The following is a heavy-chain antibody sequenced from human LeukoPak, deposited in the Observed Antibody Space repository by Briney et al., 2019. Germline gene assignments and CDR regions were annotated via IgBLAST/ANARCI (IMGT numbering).Heavy chain of an antibody. D-gene: IGHD6-13*01. CDR2: IYSGGST. CDR3: ARSSSTWYDLHWFDP. CDR1: GFTVSSNY. J-gene: IGHJ5*02. Sequence: GGSLRLSCAASGFTVSSNYMSWVRQAPGKGLEWVSVIYSGGSTYYADSVKGRFTISRDNSKNTLYLQMNSLRAEDTAVYYCARSSSTWYDLHWFDPWGQGTLVTVSS. V-gene: IGHV3-53*01.